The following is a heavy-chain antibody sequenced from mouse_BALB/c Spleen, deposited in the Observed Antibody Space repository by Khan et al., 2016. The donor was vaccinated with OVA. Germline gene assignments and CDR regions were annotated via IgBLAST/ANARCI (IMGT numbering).Heavy chain of an antibody. CDR1: GYTFTDYA. CDR3: ARGSGYYSFAY. J-gene: IGHJ3*01. D-gene: IGHD2-12*01. V-gene: IGHV1S137*01. CDR2: ISTHNGDA. Sequence: QVQLKESGAELVRPGVSVKISCKGSGYTFTDYAMHWVKQSHGKSLEWIGVISTHNGDASYNQKFKGKATMTVDKSSSTAYMELDSLTSEDSAIYFCARGSGYYSFAYWGQGTLVTVSA.